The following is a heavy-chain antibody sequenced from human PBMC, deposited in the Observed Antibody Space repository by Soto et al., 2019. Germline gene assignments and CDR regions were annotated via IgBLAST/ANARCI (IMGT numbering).Heavy chain of an antibody. CDR2: INPSGGST. Sequence: ASVKVSCKASGYTFTSYYMHWVRQAPGQGLEWMGIINPSGGSTSYAQKFQGRVTMTRDTSTSTVYMELSSLRSEDTAVYYCARDPLPTDDYYYMDVWGKGTTVTVSS. V-gene: IGHV1-46*03. CDR3: ARDPLPTDDYYYMDV. CDR1: GYTFTSYY. J-gene: IGHJ6*03. D-gene: IGHD4-17*01.